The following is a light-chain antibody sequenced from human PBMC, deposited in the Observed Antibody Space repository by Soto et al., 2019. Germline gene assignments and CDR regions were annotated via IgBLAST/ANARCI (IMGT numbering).Light chain of an antibody. Sequence: DIQMTQYHSPLSSSVGERVTITCRASQSVSNWLAWYQQKPGKAPKLLIYDVSSLESGVPSRFSGSGSGTEFILTISSLQPDDFATYCCQQYDSYSWTFDQGTNVAIK. CDR2: DVS. J-gene: IGKJ1*01. CDR3: QQYDSYSWT. CDR1: QSVSNW. V-gene: IGKV1-5*01.